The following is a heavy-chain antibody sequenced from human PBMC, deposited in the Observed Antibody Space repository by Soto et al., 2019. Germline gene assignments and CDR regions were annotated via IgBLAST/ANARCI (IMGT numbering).Heavy chain of an antibody. CDR3: ARERGGWFDP. V-gene: IGHV4-59*01. Sequence: QVQLQESGPGLVKPSETLSLTCTVSGGSISSYYWSWIRQPPGKGLEWIGYIYYSGSTNYNPSLKSRVTISVDTSKNQFSLKLSSVTAADTAVYYCARERGGWFDPWGQGTLVTVSS. D-gene: IGHD3-3*01. CDR2: IYYSGST. J-gene: IGHJ5*02. CDR1: GGSISSYY.